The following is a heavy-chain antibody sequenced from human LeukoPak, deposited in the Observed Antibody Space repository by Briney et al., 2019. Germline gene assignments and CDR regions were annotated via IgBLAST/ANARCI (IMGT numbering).Heavy chain of an antibody. CDR1: GGSISSYY. CDR2: IYYSGST. Sequence: PSETLSLTCTVSGGSISSYYWSWIRQPPGKGLEWIGYIYYSGSTNYNPSLKSRVTISVDTSKNQFPLKLSSVTAADTAVYYCARHSAAAAPGYWGQGTLVTVSS. D-gene: IGHD6-13*01. CDR3: ARHSAAAAPGY. J-gene: IGHJ4*02. V-gene: IGHV4-59*08.